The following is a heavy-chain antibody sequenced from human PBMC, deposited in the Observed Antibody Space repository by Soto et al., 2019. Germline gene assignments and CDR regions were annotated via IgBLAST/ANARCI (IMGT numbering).Heavy chain of an antibody. D-gene: IGHD4-17*01. Sequence: ETLSLTCTVSGGSISSYYWSWIRQPPGKGLEWIGYIYYSGSTNYNPSLKSRVTISVDTSKNQFSLKLSSVTAADTAVYYCARDNNYGDYNWFDPWGQGTLVTVSS. V-gene: IGHV4-59*01. CDR2: IYYSGST. CDR3: ARDNNYGDYNWFDP. J-gene: IGHJ5*02. CDR1: GGSISSYY.